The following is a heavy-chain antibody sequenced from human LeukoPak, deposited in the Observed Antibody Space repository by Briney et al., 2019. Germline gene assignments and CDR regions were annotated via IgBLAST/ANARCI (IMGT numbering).Heavy chain of an antibody. Sequence: SETLSLTCTVSGYSISSGYYWGWIRQPPGKGLEWIGSIYHSGSTYYNQSLKSRVTISVDTSKNQFSLKLSSVTAADTAVYYCARGIYCTNGVCYFFDYWGQGTLVTVSS. D-gene: IGHD2-8*01. CDR1: GYSISSGYY. V-gene: IGHV4-38-2*02. J-gene: IGHJ4*02. CDR3: ARGIYCTNGVCYFFDY. CDR2: IYHSGST.